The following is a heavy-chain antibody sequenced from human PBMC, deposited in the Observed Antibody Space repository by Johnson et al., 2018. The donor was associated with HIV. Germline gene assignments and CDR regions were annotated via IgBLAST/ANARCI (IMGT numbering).Heavy chain of an antibody. CDR2: IGTTADT. CDR1: GFIFSRYD. J-gene: IGHJ3*02. Sequence: VQLVESGGGLVQPGGSLRLSCAASGFIFSRYDMHWVRQVTGQGLEWVSAIGTTADTYYPASVKGRCTISRNEAKDSLYLQILSLRAGDTAVYYCVRESLRRIPVSGPGDAAFDIWGLGTKVTVSS. V-gene: IGHV3-13*01. D-gene: IGHD6-19*01. CDR3: VRESLRRIPVSGPGDAAFDI.